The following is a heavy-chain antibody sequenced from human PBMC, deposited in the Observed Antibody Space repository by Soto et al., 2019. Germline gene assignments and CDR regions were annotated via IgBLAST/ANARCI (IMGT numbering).Heavy chain of an antibody. J-gene: IGHJ6*03. D-gene: IGHD1-26*01. CDR1: GYSFTSYW. V-gene: IGHV5-51*01. CDR2: IYPGDSDT. CDR3: ATGSVWESYYYYYMDV. Sequence: HGESLKISCKGSGYSFTSYWIGWVRQMPGKGLEWMGIIYPGDSDTRYSPSFQGQVTISADKSISTAYLQWSSLKASDTAMYYCATGSVWESYYYYYMDVWGKGTTVTVSS.